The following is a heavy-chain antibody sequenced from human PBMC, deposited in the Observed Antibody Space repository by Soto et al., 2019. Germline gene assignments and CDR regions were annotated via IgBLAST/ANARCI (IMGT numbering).Heavy chain of an antibody. CDR3: TRPGRGVDY. Sequence: EVQLVESGGGLVQPGGSLRLSCAASGFAFSNYGMSWVRQAPGKGLDWVANIKQDGSEKSYGNSVKARFTISRDNAKNSLYLQMNTARPEDAAVYDCTRPGRGVDYWGQGTLVTVSS. CDR2: IKQDGSEK. J-gene: IGHJ4*02. D-gene: IGHD2-8*01. V-gene: IGHV3-7*01. CDR1: GFAFSNYG.